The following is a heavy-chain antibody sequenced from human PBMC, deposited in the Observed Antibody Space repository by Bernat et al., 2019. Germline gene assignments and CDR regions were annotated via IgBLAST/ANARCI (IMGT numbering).Heavy chain of an antibody. CDR3: ARGQRVRAAFDI. CDR1: GGSFSGYY. Sequence: QVQLQQWGAGLLKPSETLSLTCAVYGGSFSGYYWSWIRQPPGKGLEWIGEINHSGSTNYNPSLKSRVTISVDTSKNQFSLKLGSVTAADTAVYYCARGQRVRAAFDIWGQGTMVTVSS. J-gene: IGHJ3*02. V-gene: IGHV4-34*01. CDR2: INHSGST.